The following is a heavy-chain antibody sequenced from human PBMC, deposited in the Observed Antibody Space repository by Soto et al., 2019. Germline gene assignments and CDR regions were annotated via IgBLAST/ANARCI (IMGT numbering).Heavy chain of an antibody. CDR1: GFTFRNYG. D-gene: IGHD5-12*01. V-gene: IGHV3-33*01. J-gene: IGHJ4*02. CDR2: IWYDGSNK. Sequence: QVQLVESGGGVVQPGRSLRLSCAASGFTFRNYGMHWVRQAPGKGLEWMAVIWYDGSNKDHADSVKGRFTISRDNSKKTMYLQMNSLRDEDTAVSYCARGRDGYDPDYWGQGTLVTVSS. CDR3: ARGRDGYDPDY.